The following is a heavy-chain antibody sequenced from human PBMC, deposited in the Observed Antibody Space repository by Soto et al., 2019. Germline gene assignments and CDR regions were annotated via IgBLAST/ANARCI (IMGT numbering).Heavy chain of an antibody. Sequence: QVQLQESGPGLVKPSQTLSLTCTVSGGSISSGGYYWSWIRQHPGKGLEWIGYIYYSGSTYYNPALKSRVPISVDTSKNPVSLKLISVTAADTAVYYCAREAFVYYDSSDHPNPYNWFDPWGQGTLVTVSS. V-gene: IGHV4-31*03. J-gene: IGHJ5*02. CDR2: IYYSGST. CDR1: GGSISSGGYY. CDR3: AREAFVYYDSSDHPNPYNWFDP. D-gene: IGHD3-22*01.